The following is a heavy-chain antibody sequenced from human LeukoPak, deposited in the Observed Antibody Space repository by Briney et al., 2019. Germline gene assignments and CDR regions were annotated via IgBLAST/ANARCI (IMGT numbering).Heavy chain of an antibody. CDR1: GYTFNYFA. V-gene: IGHV1-3*01. CDR2: INAEGDT. D-gene: IGHD3-10*01. J-gene: IGHJ5*02. Sequence: ASVKVSCKASGYTFNYFAMHWVRRAPGQSLEWIGRINAEGDTLYSQKFQGRVTITWDTSAKTVYMELNSLRSEDTAVFYCARDGSGSQGVNWFDPWGQGTLVTVSS. CDR3: ARDGSGSQGVNWFDP.